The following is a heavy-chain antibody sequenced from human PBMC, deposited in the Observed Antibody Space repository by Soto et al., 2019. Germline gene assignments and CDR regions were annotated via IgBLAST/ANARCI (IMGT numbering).Heavy chain of an antibody. CDR2: ISGRSGVP. CDR3: AKGGPFTGGFDP. CDR1: GLTLRSYA. V-gene: IGHV3-23*01. Sequence: EGQLLHSGGDLVPPGGSLRLSCAGSGLTLRSYAMTWIRQTPEKGLEWVSTISGRSGVPSYADSVNGRFTVSRDNSKNTLYLQMNSLRPDDTAIYYCAKGGPFTGGFDPWGQGTLVTVAS. D-gene: IGHD3-16*01. J-gene: IGHJ5*02.